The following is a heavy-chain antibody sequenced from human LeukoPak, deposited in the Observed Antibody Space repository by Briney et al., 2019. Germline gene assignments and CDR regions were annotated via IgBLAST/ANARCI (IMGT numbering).Heavy chain of an antibody. CDR1: GGSISSYY. V-gene: IGHV4-59*01. J-gene: IGHJ5*02. Sequence: SETLSLTCTVSGGSISSYYWSWIRQPPGKGLEWIGYIYYSGSTNYNPSLKSRVTISVDTSRNQFSLKLSSVTAADTAVYYGARTVDSGYDYGFGPWGQGTLVTVSS. CDR2: IYYSGST. CDR3: ARTVDSGYDYGFGP. D-gene: IGHD5-12*01.